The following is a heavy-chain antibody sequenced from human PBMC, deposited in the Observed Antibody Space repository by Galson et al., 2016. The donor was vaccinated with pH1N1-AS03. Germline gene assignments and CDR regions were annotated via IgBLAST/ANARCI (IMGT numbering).Heavy chain of an antibody. D-gene: IGHD3-10*01. CDR3: ARRPTGIDY. CDR1: RGSFGGAY. J-gene: IGHJ4*02. V-gene: IGHV4-34*12. CDR2: IIIGRGLPP. Sequence: SETPSLTCTVSRGSFGGAYWTWIRQPPGKGLEWIGEIIIGRGLPPTYTPSLKRRVTISIDTSRGELSLKLRSVTAADTGVYYCARRPTGIDYWGQGVQVTVSS.